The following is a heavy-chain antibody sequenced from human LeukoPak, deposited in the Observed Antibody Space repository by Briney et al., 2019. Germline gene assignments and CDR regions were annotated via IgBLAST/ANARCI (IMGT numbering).Heavy chain of an antibody. CDR1: GFTFSSSA. CDR2: ISASGGST. Sequence: PGGSLRLSCAASGFTFSSSAMSWVRQVPGKGLEWVSGISASGGSTSYADSVRGRFTISRDNSKNTLYLQMNTLRAEDTAMYYCTRLRDGYDSDYWGQGTLVTVSS. D-gene: IGHD5-24*01. CDR3: TRLRDGYDSDY. J-gene: IGHJ4*02. V-gene: IGHV3-23*01.